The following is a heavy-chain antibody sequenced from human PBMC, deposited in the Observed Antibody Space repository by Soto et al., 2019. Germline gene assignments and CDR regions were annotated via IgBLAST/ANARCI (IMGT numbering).Heavy chain of an antibody. D-gene: IGHD6-19*01. CDR2: ILPILGIA. CDR3: ARGPYGSGSDYYFDY. V-gene: IGHV1-69*02. CDR1: GGTFTSQT. J-gene: IGHJ4*02. Sequence: QVQLVQSGAEVKKPGSSVKVSCKASGGTFTSQTITWVRQAPGQGLEWMGRILPILGIANYAQKFQGRVTIIADTSTSTAYMELNSLRFEDTAVYYCARGPYGSGSDYYFDYWGQGTLVTVSS.